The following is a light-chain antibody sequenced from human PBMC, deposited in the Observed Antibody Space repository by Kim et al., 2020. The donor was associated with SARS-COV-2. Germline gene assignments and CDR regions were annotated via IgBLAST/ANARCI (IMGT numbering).Light chain of an antibody. CDR2: RSN. Sequence: GMRVPSSCTGSGSNSESNVACYYQHPRGAATKLIYDRSNQRPAGVNDRFAGSKAGTSAPLAIGGLPSEDEDDYYCADWGDSLSGVVFGGGTKLTVL. CDR3: ADWGDSLSGVV. CDR1: GSNSESNV. J-gene: IGLJ2*01. V-gene: IGLV1-47*01.